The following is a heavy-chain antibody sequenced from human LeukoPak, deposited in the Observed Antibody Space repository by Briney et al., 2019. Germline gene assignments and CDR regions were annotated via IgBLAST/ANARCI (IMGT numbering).Heavy chain of an antibody. CDR3: ARLRGAYWYFEL. CDR2: IYTSGNT. D-gene: IGHD4-17*01. CDR1: GGSISIYY. J-gene: IGHJ2*01. Sequence: PSETLSLTCTVSGGSISIYYWSWIRQPAGKGLEGIGRIYTSGNTYYNPSLKNRITMSVDTSKIQFSLKLSSVTAADTAVYYCARLRGAYWYFELWGRGTLVTVSS. V-gene: IGHV4-4*07.